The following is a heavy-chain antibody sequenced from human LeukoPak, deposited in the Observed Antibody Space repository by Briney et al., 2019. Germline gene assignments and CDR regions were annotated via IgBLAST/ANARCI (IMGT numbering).Heavy chain of an antibody. CDR2: ISYDGSNK. CDR3: AKPYVDTAMVADFFDY. CDR1: GFTFSSYG. V-gene: IGHV3-30*18. Sequence: QPGRSLRLSYAASGFTFSSYGMHWVRQAPGKGLEWVAVISYDGSNKYYADSVKGRFTISRDNSKNTLYLQMNSLRAEDTAVYYCAKPYVDTAMVADFFDYWGQGTLVTVSS. D-gene: IGHD5-18*01. J-gene: IGHJ4*02.